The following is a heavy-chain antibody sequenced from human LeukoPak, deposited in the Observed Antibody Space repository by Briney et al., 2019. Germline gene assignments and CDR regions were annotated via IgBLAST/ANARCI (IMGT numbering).Heavy chain of an antibody. V-gene: IGHV3-48*02. CDR2: ISSTSSTI. CDR3: ARSLESDY. J-gene: IGHJ4*02. CDR1: EFTFSTYT. Sequence: GGSLRLSCAASEFTFSTYTMNWVRQAPGKGLEWVSSISSTSSTIYYADSVKGRFTISRDNPKNSLYLRMNSLRDEDTAIYYCARSLESDYWGQGTLVTVSS.